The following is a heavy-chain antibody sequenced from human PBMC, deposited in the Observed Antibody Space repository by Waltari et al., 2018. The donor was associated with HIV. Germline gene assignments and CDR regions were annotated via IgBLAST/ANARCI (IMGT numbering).Heavy chain of an antibody. J-gene: IGHJ6*02. Sequence: EVQLVESGGGLVQPGRSLRLSCAASGFTFDDYAMHWVRQAPGKGLGGVSGISWNRGSIGYADSLKGRFAISRDNAKNSLYLQMNSLRAEDTALYYCAKDGDRGSTYYYYYGMDVWGQGTTVTVSS. CDR3: AKDGDRGSTYYYYYGMDV. D-gene: IGHD3-10*01. CDR2: ISWNRGSI. V-gene: IGHV3-9*01. CDR1: GFTFDDYA.